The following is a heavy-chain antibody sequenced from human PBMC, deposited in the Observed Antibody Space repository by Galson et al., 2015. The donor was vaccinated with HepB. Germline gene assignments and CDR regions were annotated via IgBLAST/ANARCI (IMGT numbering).Heavy chain of an antibody. CDR2: SRNKANSFST. V-gene: IGHV3-72*01. Sequence: SLRLSCAASGFTFSDHYMDWVRQAPGKGLEWVGRSRNKANSFSTEYAASVKGRFTISRDDSKNSLYLQMNSLKTEDTAVYYCTKKVPDRDGFDPWGQGTLVTVSS. CDR1: GFTFSDHY. J-gene: IGHJ5*02. D-gene: IGHD4/OR15-4a*01. CDR3: TKKVPDRDGFDP.